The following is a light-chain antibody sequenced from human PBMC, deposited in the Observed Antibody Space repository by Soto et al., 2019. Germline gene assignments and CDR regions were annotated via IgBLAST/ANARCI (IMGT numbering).Light chain of an antibody. Sequence: QSALTQPASVSRSPGQSITISCTGTSSDVGGYNYVSWYQQHPGKAPKLMIYEVSNRPSGVSNRFSGSKSGNTASLTISGLQAEDEADYYCSSYTSSSNVFGTGTRSPS. CDR1: SSDVGGYNY. V-gene: IGLV2-14*01. CDR2: EVS. J-gene: IGLJ1*01. CDR3: SSYTSSSNV.